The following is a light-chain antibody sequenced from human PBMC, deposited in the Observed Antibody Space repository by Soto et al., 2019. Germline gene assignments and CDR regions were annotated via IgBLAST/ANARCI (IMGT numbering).Light chain of an antibody. V-gene: IGLV2-14*01. Sequence: QSALTQPASVSGSPGQSITISCTGTSSDVGGYNYVSWYYHHPGKAPKLIIYEVSNRPSGVSNRFSGSKSGNTASLTISGLQAEDEADYYCSSYTNSSTLVFGGGTKLTV. CDR3: SSYTNSSTLV. J-gene: IGLJ2*01. CDR1: SSDVGGYNY. CDR2: EVS.